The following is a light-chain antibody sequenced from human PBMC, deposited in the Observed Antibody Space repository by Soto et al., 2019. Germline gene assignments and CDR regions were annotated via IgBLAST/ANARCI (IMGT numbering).Light chain of an antibody. J-gene: IGKJ2*01. V-gene: IGKV3-15*01. CDR3: QQGHSWPLT. CDR1: QSITSE. Sequence: EIVMTQSPATLSVSPGETATLSCRASQSITSELAWYPQKPGQPPRLLIYGASTRATGVPARFTGNGSGSKFTLTISGLQSEDFAVYYCQQGHSWPLTFGQGTRLEI. CDR2: GAS.